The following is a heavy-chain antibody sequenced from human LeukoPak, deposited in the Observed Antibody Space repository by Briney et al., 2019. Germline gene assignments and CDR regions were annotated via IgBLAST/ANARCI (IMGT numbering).Heavy chain of an antibody. D-gene: IGHD2/OR15-2a*01. CDR2: INPSGGST. CDR3: ARAKNRAYAFDI. Sequence: ASVKVACKASGYTFTSYYMHWVRQAPGQGLGWMGIINPSGGSTSYAQKFQGRVTMTRDTSTSTVYMELSSLRSEDTAVYYCARAKNRAYAFDIRGQGTMVTVSS. J-gene: IGHJ3*02. CDR1: GYTFTSYY. V-gene: IGHV1-46*01.